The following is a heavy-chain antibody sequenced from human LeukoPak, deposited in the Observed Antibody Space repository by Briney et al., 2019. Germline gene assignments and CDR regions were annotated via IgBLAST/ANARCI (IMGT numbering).Heavy chain of an antibody. J-gene: IGHJ5*02. D-gene: IGHD2-2*01. V-gene: IGHV3-23*01. CDR3: AKDRYCSSTSCYAGQFDP. Sequence: GGSLRLSCAASGFTFSSYAMSWVRQAPGKGLEWVSAIGGSGATIYYADSVKGRFTISRDNSKNTVYLQMNSLRVEDTAVYYCAKDRYCSSTSCYAGQFDPWGQGTLVTVPS. CDR2: IGGSGATI. CDR1: GFTFSSYA.